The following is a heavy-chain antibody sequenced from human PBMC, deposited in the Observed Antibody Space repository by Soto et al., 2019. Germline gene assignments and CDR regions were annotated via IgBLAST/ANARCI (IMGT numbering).Heavy chain of an antibody. Sequence: QVQLVQSGAEVKKPGSSVKVSCKASGGTFSSYAISWVRQAPGQGLEWMGGIIPIFGTANYAQKFQGRVTITADKSTSTAYMELSSLRYEDTAVYYCARVVPAAIVAAGGGYFDYWGQGTLVTVSS. CDR3: ARVVPAAIVAAGGGYFDY. V-gene: IGHV1-69*06. CDR2: IIPIFGTA. J-gene: IGHJ4*02. CDR1: GGTFSSYA. D-gene: IGHD2-2*02.